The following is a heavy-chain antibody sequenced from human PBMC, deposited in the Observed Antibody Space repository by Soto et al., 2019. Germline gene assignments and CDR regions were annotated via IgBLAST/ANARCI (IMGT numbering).Heavy chain of an antibody. CDR3: ARISPSNADY. V-gene: IGHV4-39*01. J-gene: IGHJ4*02. D-gene: IGHD4-4*01. CDR2: IYYSGST. CDR1: GGSISSSSYY. Sequence: QLQLQESGPGLVKPSETLSLTCTVSGGSISSSSYYWGWIRQPPGKGLEWIGSIYYSGSTYYNPSLKSRVXIXXDTSKSQFSLNLSSVTAADTAVYYCARISPSNADYWGQGTLVTVSS.